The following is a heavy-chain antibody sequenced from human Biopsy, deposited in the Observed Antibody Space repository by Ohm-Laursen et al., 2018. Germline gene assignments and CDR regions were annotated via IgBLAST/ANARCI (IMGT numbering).Heavy chain of an antibody. CDR1: GGSVRGYY. D-gene: IGHD6-19*01. Sequence: GTLSLTCSVSGGSVRGYYWSWIRQTSGTGLAWIGHIFDDGATDYSPSPSLQGRVTLSIDTSENTFSLTLTSLTRADTGVYYCARVRGSGFSAFDIWGRGTTVSVSS. V-gene: IGHV4-59*02. J-gene: IGHJ3*02. CDR2: IFDDGAT. CDR3: ARVRGSGFSAFDI.